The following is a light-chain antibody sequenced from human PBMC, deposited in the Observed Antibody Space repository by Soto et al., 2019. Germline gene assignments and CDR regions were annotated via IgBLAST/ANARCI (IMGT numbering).Light chain of an antibody. CDR1: QGVGAT. V-gene: IGKV3-15*01. J-gene: IGKJ1*01. CDR2: GAS. Sequence: EIVLTQSPSSLSLSLGDRATLSCRASQGVGATVAWYHQRPGQAPRLLISGASTGATGVPARVSASGSGTAFTLTITSLQSDDFGVYYCQQYADWPTTFGQGTKVDNK. CDR3: QQYADWPTT.